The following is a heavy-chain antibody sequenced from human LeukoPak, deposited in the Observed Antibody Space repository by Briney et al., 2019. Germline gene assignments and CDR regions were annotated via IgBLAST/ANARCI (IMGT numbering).Heavy chain of an antibody. CDR2: IIPIFGTT. D-gene: IGHD6-13*01. V-gene: IGHV1-69*13. CDR3: ARVSGSSWFSDAMDV. CDR1: GGTFSSYA. Sequence: ASVKVSCKASGGTFSSYAISWVRQAPGQGLEWMGGIIPIFGTTNYGQKFQGRVTITADESTSTAYMELSSLRSGDTAVYYCARVSGSSWFSDAMDVWGQGTTVTVSS. J-gene: IGHJ6*02.